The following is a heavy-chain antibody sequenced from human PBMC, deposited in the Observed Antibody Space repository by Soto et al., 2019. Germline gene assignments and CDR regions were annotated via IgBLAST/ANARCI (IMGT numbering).Heavy chain of an antibody. D-gene: IGHD3-22*01. CDR2: ISSSSGHI. CDR1: GFTFSRFS. V-gene: IGHV3-21*01. J-gene: IGHJ3*02. Sequence: TGGSLRLSCAASGFTFSRFSMNWVRQAPGKGLEWVSSISSSSGHIYHADSVKGRFAISRDNAKNSLFLQMNSLGAEDTAVYYCARDRYYYDSSGSPKPFDIWGQGTKVTVSS. CDR3: ARDRYYYDSSGSPKPFDI.